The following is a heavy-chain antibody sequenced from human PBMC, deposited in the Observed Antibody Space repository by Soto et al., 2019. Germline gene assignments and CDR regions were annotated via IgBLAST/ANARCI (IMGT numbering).Heavy chain of an antibody. CDR3: ASGQDTAMVTAFDY. V-gene: IGHV3-33*01. J-gene: IGHJ4*02. CDR2: IWYDGSNK. CDR1: GFTFSSYG. D-gene: IGHD5-18*01. Sequence: QVQLVESGGGVVQPGRSLRLSCAASGFTFSSYGMHWVRQAPGKGLEWVAGIWYDGSNKDYADSVKGRFTISRDNSKNTLYLQMNSLRAEDTAVYYCASGQDTAMVTAFDYWGQGTLVTVSS.